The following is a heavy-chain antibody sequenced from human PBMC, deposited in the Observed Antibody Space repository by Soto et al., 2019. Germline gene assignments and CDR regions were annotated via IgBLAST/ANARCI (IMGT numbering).Heavy chain of an antibody. V-gene: IGHV4-4*07. D-gene: IGHD1-1*01. CDR1: GASISGFY. CDR3: VRDGTKTLRDWFDP. Sequence: SETLSLTCTVSGASISGFYWSWIRKSAGKGLEWIGRIYATGTTDYNPSLKSRVMMSVDTSKKQFSLKLRSVTAADTAVYYCVRDGTKTLRDWFDPWRQAILVTVSS. CDR2: IYATGTT. J-gene: IGHJ5*02.